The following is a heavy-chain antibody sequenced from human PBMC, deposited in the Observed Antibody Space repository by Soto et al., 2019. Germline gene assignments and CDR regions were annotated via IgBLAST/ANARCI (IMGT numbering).Heavy chain of an antibody. CDR1: GFTVGSNY. V-gene: IGHV3-53*01. CDR3: ARSTYYDILTGSYYYSAMDV. D-gene: IGHD3-9*01. CDR2: IYSEGTP. J-gene: IGHJ6*02. Sequence: HPGGSLRLSCAASGFTVGSNYMSWVRQAPGKGLEWVSVIYSEGTPYYTDSVKGRFTISRENSNNTLYLHMNNLRAEDTAVYYCARSTYYDILTGSYYYSAMDVWGQGTTVTVSS.